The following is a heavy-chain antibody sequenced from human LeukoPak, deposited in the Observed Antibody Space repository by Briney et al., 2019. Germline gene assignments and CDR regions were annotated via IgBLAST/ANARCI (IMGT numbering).Heavy chain of an antibody. V-gene: IGHV1-8*01. CDR1: GYTFTSYD. Sequence: GASVKVSCKASGYTFTSYDINWVRQATGQGLEWMGWMNPNSGNTGYAQKFQGRVTMTRNTSISTAYMELSSLIFEDTAAYYYARSNTRRRQITMVRGVIILAPVYYYYYMDVWGKGTTVTVSS. J-gene: IGHJ6*03. CDR2: MNPNSGNT. CDR3: ARSNTRRRQITMVRGVIILAPVYYYYYMDV. D-gene: IGHD3-10*01.